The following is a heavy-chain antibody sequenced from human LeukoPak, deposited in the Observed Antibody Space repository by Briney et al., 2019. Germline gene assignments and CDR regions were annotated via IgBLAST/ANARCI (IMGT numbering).Heavy chain of an antibody. V-gene: IGHV4-59*12. D-gene: IGHD3-10*01. CDR2: IYYSGST. CDR1: GGSISSYY. Sequence: SETLSLTCTVSGGSISSYYWSWIRQPPGKGLEWIGYIYYSGSTFYNPSLKSRVTISVDTSKNQFSLKLSSVTAADTAVYYCAREPVEYYYGEFDSWGQGTLVTVSS. J-gene: IGHJ4*02. CDR3: AREPVEYYYGEFDS.